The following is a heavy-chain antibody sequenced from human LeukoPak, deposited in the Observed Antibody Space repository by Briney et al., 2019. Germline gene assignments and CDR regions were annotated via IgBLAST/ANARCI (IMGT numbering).Heavy chain of an antibody. CDR2: IKSKTDGGTT. D-gene: IGHD4-11*01. CDR1: GLTFNNAW. J-gene: IGHJ4*02. CDR3: TTEWIATTSDY. Sequence: GGSLRLSCAASGLTFNNAWMNWVRQAPGKGLEWVGRIKSKTDGGTTDYAAPVKGRFTISRDDSKNTLYLQVNSLKTEDTAVYYCTTEWIATTSDYWGQGTLVTVSS. V-gene: IGHV3-15*07.